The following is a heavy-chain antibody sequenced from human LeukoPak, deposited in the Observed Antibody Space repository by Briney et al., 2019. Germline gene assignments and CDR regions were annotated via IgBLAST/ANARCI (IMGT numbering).Heavy chain of an antibody. CDR2: IYTDGSS. CDR1: GFTVSSNY. CDR3: ARGGLIRGVIPGYYYYGLDV. V-gene: IGHV3-66*01. Sequence: GGSLRLSCAASGFTVSSNYMSWVRQAPGKGLEWVSVIYTDGSSYYADSVKGRFTISGDNSRNTLDLQMNSLRAEDTAVYHCARGGLIRGVIPGYYYYGLDVWGQGTTVTVSS. J-gene: IGHJ6*02. D-gene: IGHD3-10*01.